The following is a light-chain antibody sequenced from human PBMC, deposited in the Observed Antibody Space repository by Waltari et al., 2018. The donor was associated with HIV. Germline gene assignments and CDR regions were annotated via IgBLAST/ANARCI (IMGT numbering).Light chain of an antibody. Sequence: QSVLTQPPSVSAAPGQTVTISCSGSHSNIGDHFVSWYQQPPGTAPKLLIYENNRRPSRIPDRFSASKTGTSATLGNTGPQTGDEAIYFCATWDNRLRAMFGGGTKLAVL. V-gene: IGLV1-51*01. CDR3: ATWDNRLRAM. CDR2: ENN. J-gene: IGLJ3*02. CDR1: HSNIGDHF.